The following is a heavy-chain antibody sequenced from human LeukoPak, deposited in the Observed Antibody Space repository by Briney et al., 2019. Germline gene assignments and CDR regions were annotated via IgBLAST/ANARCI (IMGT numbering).Heavy chain of an antibody. CDR3: VRSPTSGTYYNRPYYFDY. CDR1: GYTFNSYG. J-gene: IGHJ4*02. Sequence: ASVKVSCKASGYTFNSYGISWVRQAPGQGLEWMGWINPNRGETDYAQNFQGRVTMTRDTSINTAYMDLNRLRPDDTAVYYCVRSPTSGTYYNRPYYFDYWGQGTLVTVSS. V-gene: IGHV1-2*02. CDR2: INPNRGET. D-gene: IGHD3-10*01.